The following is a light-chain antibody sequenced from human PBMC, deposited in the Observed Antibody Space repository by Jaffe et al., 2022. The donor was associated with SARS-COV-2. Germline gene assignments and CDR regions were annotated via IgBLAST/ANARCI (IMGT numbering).Light chain of an antibody. CDR3: LQTIHLPKT. CDR1: QSLKYKDGNTY. CDR2: EVS. Sequence: DTVLTQTPLSLSVTPGQPASISCRSSQSLKYKDGNTYLYWYLQKPGQTPHLLIYEVSKRFSGVPDRFSGSGSGTDFTLTISRVEAEDVGIYYCLQTIHLPKTFGQGTKVEI. J-gene: IGKJ1*01. V-gene: IGKV2D-29*01.